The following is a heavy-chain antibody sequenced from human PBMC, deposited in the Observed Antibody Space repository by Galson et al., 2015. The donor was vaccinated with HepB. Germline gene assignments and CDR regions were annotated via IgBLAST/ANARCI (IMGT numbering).Heavy chain of an antibody. CDR3: ARDLRVVGATDYGMDV. CDR2: ISVSGSTI. J-gene: IGHJ6*02. Sequence: SLRLSCAASRFTFSDYYMSWIRQAPGKGLEWVSYISVSGSTIDYADSVKGRFTISRDNAKNLLYLQMNSLRVEDTAVYYCARDLRVVGATDYGMDVWGQGTTVTVSS. V-gene: IGHV3-11*01. D-gene: IGHD1-26*01. CDR1: RFTFSDYY.